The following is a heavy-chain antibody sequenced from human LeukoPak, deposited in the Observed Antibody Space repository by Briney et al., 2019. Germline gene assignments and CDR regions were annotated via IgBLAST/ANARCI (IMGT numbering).Heavy chain of an antibody. CDR2: IYYSGST. D-gene: IGHD1-26*01. CDR3: ARGVGATVITTLPYSFDY. J-gene: IGHJ4*02. V-gene: IGHV4-61*05. CDR1: GGSISSSNYY. Sequence: QPSETLSLTCTVSGGSISSSNYYWGWIRQPPGKGLEWIGYIYYSGSTNYNPSLKSRVTISVDTSKNQFSLKLSSVTAADTAVYYCARGVGATVITTLPYSFDYWGQGTLVTVSS.